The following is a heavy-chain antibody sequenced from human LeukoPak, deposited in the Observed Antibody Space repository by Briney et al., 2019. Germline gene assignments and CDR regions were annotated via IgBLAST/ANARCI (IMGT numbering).Heavy chain of an antibody. V-gene: IGHV4-34*01. D-gene: IGHD6-6*01. CDR3: ARELGSSWGPGYYGMDV. CDR2: INHSGST. Sequence: SETLSLTCAVYGGSSSGYYWSWIRQPPGKGLEWIGEINHSGSTNYNPSLKSRVTISVDTSKNQFSLKLSSVTAADTAVYYCARELGSSWGPGYYGMDVWGQGTTVTVSS. CDR1: GGSSSGYY. J-gene: IGHJ6*02.